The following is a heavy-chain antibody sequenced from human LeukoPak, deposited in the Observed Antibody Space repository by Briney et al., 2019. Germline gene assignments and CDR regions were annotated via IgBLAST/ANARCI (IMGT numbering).Heavy chain of an antibody. V-gene: IGHV4-39*01. D-gene: IGHD1-26*01. J-gene: IGHJ5*02. CDR2: IYYSGNT. Sequence: PSETLSLTCSVSGGSISSSSYYWGWIRQPPGKGLEWIGTIYYSGNTYYNSSLKSRVTISVDTSKNQFSLKLNSVTAADTAVYYCARRAYSGSYRWFDPWGQGTLVTVSS. CDR3: ARRAYSGSYRWFDP. CDR1: GGSISSSSYY.